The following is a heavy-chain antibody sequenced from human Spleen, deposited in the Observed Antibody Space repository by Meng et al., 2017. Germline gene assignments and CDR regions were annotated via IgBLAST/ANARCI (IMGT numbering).Heavy chain of an antibody. CDR2: INHSGST. V-gene: IGHV4-34*01. CDR1: GVSFSGYY. CDR3: AGGGGNYYLDY. D-gene: IGHD1-1*01. J-gene: IGHJ4*02. Sequence: QVQLQQWGAGLLKPSETLSLTCAVYGVSFSGYYWTWIRQPPGKGLEWIGEINHSGSTRYNPSLKSRVTISVDTSKNQFSLNLTSMTAADTAVYYCAGGGGNYYLDYWGQGTLVTVSS.